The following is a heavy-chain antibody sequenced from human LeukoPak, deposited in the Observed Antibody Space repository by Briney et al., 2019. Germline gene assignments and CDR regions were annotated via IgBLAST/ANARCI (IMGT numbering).Heavy chain of an antibody. Sequence: PGRSLRLSCAASGSTFSSYGMHWVRQAPCKELEWVAVIWYDGSNKYYAESVTGRFTISRDNSKHTLYPHMNSLRGEDTALYYCARDEIAVAGILAGYYYNSMDVWGQGSTVTVSS. CDR3: ARDEIAVAGILAGYYYNSMDV. CDR1: GSTFSSYG. J-gene: IGHJ6*02. CDR2: IWYDGSNK. V-gene: IGHV3-33*01. D-gene: IGHD6-19*01.